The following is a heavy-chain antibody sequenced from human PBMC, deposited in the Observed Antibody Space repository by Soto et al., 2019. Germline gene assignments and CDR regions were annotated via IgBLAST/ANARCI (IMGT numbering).Heavy chain of an antibody. Sequence: SETLSLTCAVSGGSISISNWWSWVRQPPGKGLEWIGEIYHSGSTNYNPSLKSRVTISVDKSKNQFSLKLSSVTAADTAVYYCAILGRYQPRILVFWGPGTLVSGFS. V-gene: IGHV4-4*02. CDR2: IYHSGST. CDR3: AILGRYQPRILVF. J-gene: IGHJ4*02. D-gene: IGHD2-15*01. CDR1: GGSISISNW.